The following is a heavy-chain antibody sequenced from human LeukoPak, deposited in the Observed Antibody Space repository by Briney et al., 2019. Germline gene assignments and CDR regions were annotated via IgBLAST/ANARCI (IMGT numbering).Heavy chain of an antibody. CDR3: ARGTIAAAGRGFDY. V-gene: IGHV3-74*01. D-gene: IGHD6-13*01. J-gene: IGHJ4*02. CDR1: GFTFSSYW. CDR2: INSDGSST. Sequence: GGFLRLSCAASGFTFSSYWMHWVRQAPGKGLVWVSRINSDGSSTSYADSVKGRFTISRDNAKNTLYLQMNSLRAEDTAVYYCARGTIAAAGRGFDYWGQGTLVTVSS.